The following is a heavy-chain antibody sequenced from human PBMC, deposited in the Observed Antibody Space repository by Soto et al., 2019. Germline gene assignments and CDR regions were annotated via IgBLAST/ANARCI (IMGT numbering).Heavy chain of an antibody. CDR3: ARELPSIYEILTGHFDH. V-gene: IGHV4-4*07. D-gene: IGHD3-9*01. Sequence: QVQLQESGPGLVKPPETLSLTCTVSGGSMSNYYWSWIRQPAGTGLERIGRIYTTGSTHYNPSLKSRVTLAIDMSKNQFSLKLNSGTAADTAVYYCARELPSIYEILTGHFDHWGQGTLVTVSS. J-gene: IGHJ4*02. CDR1: GGSMSNYY. CDR2: IYTTGST.